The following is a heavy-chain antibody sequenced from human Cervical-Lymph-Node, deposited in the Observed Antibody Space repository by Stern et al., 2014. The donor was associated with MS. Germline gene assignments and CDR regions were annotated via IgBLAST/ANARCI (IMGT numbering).Heavy chain of an antibody. CDR3: AREIYETSLDY. CDR1: GFPFSAPY. Sequence: QLVQSGADLVKPAGSLRLSCTVSGFPFSAPYMNSIRQAPAPGLEWDAYIRPSDGTTYCADSVKGRFTISRDNAKNSLFLQMSSLRGDYTAVYYCAREIYETSLDYWGRGTLVTVSS. J-gene: IGHJ4*02. V-gene: IGHV3-11*01. CDR2: IRPSDGTT. D-gene: IGHD5/OR15-5a*01.